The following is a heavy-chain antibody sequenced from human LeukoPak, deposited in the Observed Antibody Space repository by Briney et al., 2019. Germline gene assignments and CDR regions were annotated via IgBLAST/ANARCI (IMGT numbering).Heavy chain of an antibody. CDR2: ISAYNGNT. V-gene: IGHV1-18*01. J-gene: IGHJ4*02. CDR1: GGTFSSYA. CDR3: ARVRIAARRLIDY. Sequence: ASVKVSCKASGGTFSSYAISWVRQAPGQGLEWMGWISAYNGNTNYAQKLQGRVTMTTDTSTSTAYMELRSLRSDDTAVYYCARVRIAARRLIDYWGQGTLVTVSS. D-gene: IGHD6-6*01.